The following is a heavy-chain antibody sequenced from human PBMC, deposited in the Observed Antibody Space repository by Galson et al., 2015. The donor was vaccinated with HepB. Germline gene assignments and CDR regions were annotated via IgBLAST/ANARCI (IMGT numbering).Heavy chain of an antibody. CDR2: FDPEDGET. CDR3: ATALIVVVPAAFDY. D-gene: IGHD2-2*01. CDR1: GYTLTELS. V-gene: IGHV1-24*01. Sequence: CKVSGYTLTELSMHWVRQAPGKGLEWMGGFDPEDGETIYAQKFQGRVTMTEDTSTDTAYMELSSLRSEDTAVYYCATALIVVVPAAFDYWGQGTLVTVSS. J-gene: IGHJ4*02.